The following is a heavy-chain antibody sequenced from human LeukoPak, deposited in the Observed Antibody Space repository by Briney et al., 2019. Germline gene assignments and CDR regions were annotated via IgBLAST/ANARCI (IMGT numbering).Heavy chain of an antibody. CDR1: GYTFTGYY. CDR3: ARDRWTLVGGGAFDI. Sequence: GASVKVSCKASGYTFTGYYMHWVRQAPGQGLEWMGWINPNSGGTNYAQKFQGRVTMTRDTSISTAYMELSRLRSDDTAVYYCARDRWTLVGGGAFDIWGQGTMVTVSS. V-gene: IGHV1-2*02. J-gene: IGHJ3*02. D-gene: IGHD1-26*01. CDR2: INPNSGGT.